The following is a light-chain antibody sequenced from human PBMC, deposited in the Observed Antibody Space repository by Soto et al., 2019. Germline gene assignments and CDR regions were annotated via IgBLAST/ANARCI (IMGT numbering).Light chain of an antibody. Sequence: EIVRTHSPATLSVSPVERATLSCSASQTVGSNLAGYQQKRGQAPRLLIYDASTSDTGIPARFSGSGSGTDFTITRSSLQSEDFALYSCQQYNYWPRTFGQGSKLE. CDR1: QTVGSN. V-gene: IGKV3D-15*01. CDR2: DAS. J-gene: IGKJ2*01. CDR3: QQYNYWPRT.